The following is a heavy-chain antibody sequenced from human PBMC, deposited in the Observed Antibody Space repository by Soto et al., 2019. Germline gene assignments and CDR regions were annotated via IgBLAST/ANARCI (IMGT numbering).Heavy chain of an antibody. J-gene: IGHJ5*02. D-gene: IGHD3-16*02. CDR2: ISAYNGNT. Sequence: QVQLVQSGAEVKKPGASVKVSCKASGYTFTSYGISWVRQAPGQGLEWMGWISAYNGNTNYAQKLQGRVTMTTDTSTSTAYMELRSLRSDDTAVYYWARDFGGDFRGVSVPLDPWGQGTLVTVSS. CDR1: GYTFTSYG. V-gene: IGHV1-18*01. CDR3: ARDFGGDFRGVSVPLDP.